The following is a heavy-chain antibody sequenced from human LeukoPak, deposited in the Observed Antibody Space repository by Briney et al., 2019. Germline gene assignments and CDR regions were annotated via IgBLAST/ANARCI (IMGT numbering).Heavy chain of an antibody. Sequence: PSETLSLTCIVSGYSISSGYYWGWIRQPPGKGLEWIGSIYHSGSTYYNPSLKSRVTISVDTSKNQFSLKLSSVTAADTAVYYCARVPYYDFWSGYYLRGSYYYMDVWGKGTTVTVSS. CDR2: IYHSGST. V-gene: IGHV4-38-2*02. D-gene: IGHD3-3*01. CDR1: GYSISSGYY. J-gene: IGHJ6*03. CDR3: ARVPYYDFWSGYYLRGSYYYMDV.